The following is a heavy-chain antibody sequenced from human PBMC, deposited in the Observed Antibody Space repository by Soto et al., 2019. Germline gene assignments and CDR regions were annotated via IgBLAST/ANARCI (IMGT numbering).Heavy chain of an antibody. CDR2: AYYSGTT. Sequence: SETLSLTCAVSGASFSGSYWSWIRQPPGKGLEWIGYAYYSGTTVYNPSLKSRVSISVDTSKNHVSLRLSSVTAADTAVYYCARVLLLLWFGELHYGMDVWGQGTTVTVSS. J-gene: IGHJ6*02. D-gene: IGHD3-10*01. CDR3: ARVLLLLWFGELHYGMDV. CDR1: GASFSGSY. V-gene: IGHV4-59*13.